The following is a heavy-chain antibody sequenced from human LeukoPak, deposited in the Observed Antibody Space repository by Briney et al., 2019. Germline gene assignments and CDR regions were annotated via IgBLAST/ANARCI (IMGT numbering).Heavy chain of an antibody. CDR3: ARDGEIKNFPIAVAGSGDFDC. J-gene: IGHJ4*02. Sequence: SETLSLTCAVYGGSFSGYYWSWIRQPPGKGLEWIGEINHSGSTNYNPSLKSRVTISVDTSKNQFSLKLSSVTAADTDVYYCARDGEIKNFPIAVAGSGDFDCWGQGTLVTVSS. CDR2: INHSGST. V-gene: IGHV4-34*01. D-gene: IGHD6-19*01. CDR1: GGSFSGYY.